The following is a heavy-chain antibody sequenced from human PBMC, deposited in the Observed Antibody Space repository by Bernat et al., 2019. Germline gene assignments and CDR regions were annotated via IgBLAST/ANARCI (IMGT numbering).Heavy chain of an antibody. Sequence: QVQLVESGGGVVQPGRSLRLSCAASGFTFSSYAMHWVRQAPGKGLEWVAVISYDGRNKYYADSVKGRFTISSDNSKTTMYLQMNSLRAEDTAVYYCAGDFGDEGHYYYYGMDVWGQGTTVTVSS. J-gene: IGHJ6*02. V-gene: IGHV3-30*04. CDR2: ISYDGRNK. CDR3: AGDFGDEGHYYYYGMDV. CDR1: GFTFSSYA. D-gene: IGHD3-10*01.